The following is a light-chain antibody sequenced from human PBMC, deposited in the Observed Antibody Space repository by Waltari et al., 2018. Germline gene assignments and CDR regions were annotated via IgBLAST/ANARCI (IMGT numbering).Light chain of an antibody. J-gene: IGKJ1*01. CDR2: LSS. V-gene: IGKV2-28*01. CDR1: QSLLHSDGYNA. CDR3: MQALQIPPT. Sequence: DIVMTQSPLSLLVTHRDPAYTSCKSSQSLLHSDGYNALSCYLQNPGQSQQLLMYLSSNRAAGVPDRFSGSGSGTECTRKISRVQAEDVGIYYCMQALQIPPTFGQGTKVEI.